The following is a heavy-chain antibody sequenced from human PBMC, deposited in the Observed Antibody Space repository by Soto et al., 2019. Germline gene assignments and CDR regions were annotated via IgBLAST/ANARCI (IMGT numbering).Heavy chain of an antibody. CDR2: IYYSGST. D-gene: IGHD6-19*01. CDR3: ARDPGRALAVD. J-gene: IGHJ4*02. V-gene: IGHV4-59*12. CDR1: GGSISNYY. Sequence: SETLSLTCIVSGGSISNYYWSWIRQPPGKGLEWIGYIYYSGSTNYNPSLKSRVSISVDTSKNQFSLQVSSVTAADTAIYYCARDPGRALAVDWGEGTLVTVSS.